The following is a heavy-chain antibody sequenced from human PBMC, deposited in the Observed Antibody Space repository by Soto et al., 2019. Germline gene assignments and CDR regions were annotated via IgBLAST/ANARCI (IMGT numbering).Heavy chain of an antibody. CDR1: GYTFTTYG. J-gene: IGHJ5*02. D-gene: IGHD1-26*01. CDR3: ARDHGGSYQADSFDP. CDR2: ISPYDGDT. V-gene: IGHV1-18*01. Sequence: QVQLVQSGVEVKKPGASVKVSCKASGYTFTTYGISWARQAPGQGLEWMGWISPYDGDTNYADTLQGRVTLTTDTSTTTAYMELRSLRSDDTAMYYCARDHGGSYQADSFDPWGQGTLVIVSS.